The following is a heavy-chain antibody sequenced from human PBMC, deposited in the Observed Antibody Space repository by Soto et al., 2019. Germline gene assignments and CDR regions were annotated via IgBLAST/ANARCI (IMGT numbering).Heavy chain of an antibody. CDR2: INPSGGST. J-gene: IGHJ4*02. V-gene: IGHV1-46*03. CDR3: ARGIAVAGTIFDY. D-gene: IGHD6-19*01. CDR1: GYTFTNYY. Sequence: QVRLVQSGAEVKKPGASVKVSCKASGYTFTNYYMHWVRQAPGQGLKWMGIINPSGGSTSYAQKFQGRVTMTRDASTSTVYMELSSLRSEDTAVYYCARGIAVAGTIFDYWGQGTLVTVSS.